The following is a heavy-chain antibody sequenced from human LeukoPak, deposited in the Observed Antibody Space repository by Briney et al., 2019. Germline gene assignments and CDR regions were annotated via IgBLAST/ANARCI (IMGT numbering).Heavy chain of an antibody. J-gene: IGHJ4*02. Sequence: GGSLRLSCAASGFTFSSYAMHWVRQAPGKGLEWVAVISYDGSNKYYADSVKGRFTISRDNSKNTLYLQMNSLRAEDTAVYYCARVVSSSKRGLGTFDYWGQGTLVTVSS. CDR3: ARVVSSSKRGLGTFDY. CDR2: ISYDGSNK. D-gene: IGHD2-21*01. CDR1: GFTFSSYA. V-gene: IGHV3-30-3*01.